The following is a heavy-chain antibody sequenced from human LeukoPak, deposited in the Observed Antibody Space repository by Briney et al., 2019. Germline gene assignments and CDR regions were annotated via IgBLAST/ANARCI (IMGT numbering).Heavy chain of an antibody. CDR1: GGSFSGYY. CDR3: ARGRGGDCSGGSCSYYFDY. D-gene: IGHD2-15*01. Sequence: SETLSLTCAVYGGSFSGYYRSWIRQPPGKGLEWIGEINHSGSTNYNPSLKSRVTISVDTSKNQFSLKLSSVTAADTAVYYCARGRGGDCSGGSCSYYFDYWGQGTLVTVSS. CDR2: INHSGST. J-gene: IGHJ4*02. V-gene: IGHV4-34*01.